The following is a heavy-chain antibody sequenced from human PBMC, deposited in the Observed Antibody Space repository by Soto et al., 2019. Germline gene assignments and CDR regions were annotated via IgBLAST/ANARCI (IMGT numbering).Heavy chain of an antibody. V-gene: IGHV3-21*01. D-gene: IGHD2-21*01. CDR2: ISSSSSYI. Sequence: PGRSLSFSGAASGFTFIKYSINWARQAPGKGLEWVSSISSSSSYIYYANSVTGRLTISRDNAKNSLYLQMTSLRAEDTAVYYCARDEDEYIVPAQRPNGFDLWGQGTLVTVSS. CDR3: ARDEDEYIVPAQRPNGFDL. CDR1: GFTFIKYS. J-gene: IGHJ5*02.